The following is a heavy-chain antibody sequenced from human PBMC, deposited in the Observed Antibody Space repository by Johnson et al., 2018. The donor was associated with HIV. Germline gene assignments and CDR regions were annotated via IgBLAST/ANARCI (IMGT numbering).Heavy chain of an antibody. J-gene: IGHJ3*02. CDR2: MYSDGTT. CDR3: ATVWRNEGRHSFDT. V-gene: IGHV3-53*01. D-gene: IGHD1-1*01. Sequence: WVCVMYSDGTTAYADSVKGRFTISRDNSKSTVYLQMNNLRAEDTAVYFCATVWRNEGRHSFDTWGQGTVVTVSS.